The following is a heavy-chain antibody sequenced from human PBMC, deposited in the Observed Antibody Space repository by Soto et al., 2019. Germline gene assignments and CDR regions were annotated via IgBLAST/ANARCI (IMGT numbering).Heavy chain of an antibody. CDR3: AKDQTHAFDI. Sequence: QVQLVESGGGVVQPGRSLRLSCAASGFTFSRYGMYWIRQAPGKGLEWVAVISDDGSDKYYADSVKGRFTISRDNSKNTLYLQMNSLRVEDTAVYYCAKDQTHAFDIWGQGTMVTVSS. CDR2: ISDDGSDK. J-gene: IGHJ3*02. V-gene: IGHV3-30*18. CDR1: GFTFSRYG.